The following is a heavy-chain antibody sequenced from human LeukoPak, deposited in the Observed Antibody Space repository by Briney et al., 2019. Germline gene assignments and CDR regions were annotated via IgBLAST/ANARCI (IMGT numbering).Heavy chain of an antibody. J-gene: IGHJ6*02. CDR3: ARGLGYCSSTSCYGYYGMDV. CDR2: MNPNSGNT. D-gene: IGHD2-2*01. V-gene: IGHV1-8*01. CDR1: GYTFTSYD. Sequence: ASVKVSCKASGYTFTSYDINWVRQATGQGLEWMGWMNPNSGNTGCAQKFQGRVTMTRNTSISTAYMELSSLRSEDTAVYYCARGLGYCSSTSCYGYYGMDVWGQGTTVIVSS.